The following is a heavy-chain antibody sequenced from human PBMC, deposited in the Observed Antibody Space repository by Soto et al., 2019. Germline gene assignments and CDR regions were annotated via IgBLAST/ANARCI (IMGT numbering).Heavy chain of an antibody. CDR1: GYSFTSYW. CDR2: IYPGDSDT. D-gene: IGHD6-19*01. V-gene: IGHV5-51*01. CDR3: ARQDGWYRPSYYGMDV. J-gene: IGHJ6*02. Sequence: RGESLKISGKGSGYSFTSYWIGWVRQMPGKGLEWMGIIYPGDSDTRYSPSFQGQVTISADKSISTAYLQWSSLKASDTAMYYCARQDGWYRPSYYGMDVRGPGXTVTVYS.